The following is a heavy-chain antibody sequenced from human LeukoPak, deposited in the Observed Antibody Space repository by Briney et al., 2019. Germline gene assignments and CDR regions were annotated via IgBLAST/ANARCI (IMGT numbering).Heavy chain of an antibody. D-gene: IGHD3-22*01. CDR2: ISYDGSNK. Sequence: GMSLRLSCAASGFTFSSYAMHWVRQAPGKGLEWVAVISYDGSNKYYADSVKGRFTISRDNSKNTLYLQMNSLRAEDTAVYYCARPQYYYDSSGPPEYWGQGTLVTVSS. CDR1: GFTFSSYA. J-gene: IGHJ4*02. CDR3: ARPQYYYDSSGPPEY. V-gene: IGHV3-30-3*01.